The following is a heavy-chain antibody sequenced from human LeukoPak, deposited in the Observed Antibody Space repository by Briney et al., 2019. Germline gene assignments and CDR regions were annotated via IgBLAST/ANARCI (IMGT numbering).Heavy chain of an antibody. CDR1: GFPFSSFS. V-gene: IGHV3-21*01. J-gene: IGHJ4*02. Sequence: GGPLTHPCAPSGFPFSSFSKNWAAQAPGKGLECVSSISSSSSYIYYADSLKGRFTISRDNAKNSLYLQMNSLRAEDTAVYYCASFPGTFGYWGQGTLVTVSS. CDR2: ISSSSSYI. CDR3: ASFPGTFGY. D-gene: IGHD6-13*01.